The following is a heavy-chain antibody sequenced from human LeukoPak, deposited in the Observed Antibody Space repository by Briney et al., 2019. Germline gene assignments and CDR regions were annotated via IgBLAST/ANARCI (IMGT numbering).Heavy chain of an antibody. CDR3: AKDTYYDFWSGYFDY. Sequence: GGSLRLSCAASGFTFNSYWMNWVRQAPGKGLEWVSGISWNSGSIGYADSVKGRFTISRDNAKNSLYLQMNSLRAEDTALYYCAKDTYYDFWSGYFDYWGQGTLVTVSS. V-gene: IGHV3-9*01. D-gene: IGHD3-3*01. J-gene: IGHJ4*02. CDR2: ISWNSGSI. CDR1: GFTFNSYW.